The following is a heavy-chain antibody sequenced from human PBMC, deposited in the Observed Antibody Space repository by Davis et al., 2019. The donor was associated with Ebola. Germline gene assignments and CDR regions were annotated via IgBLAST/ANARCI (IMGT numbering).Heavy chain of an antibody. D-gene: IGHD5-18*01. J-gene: IGHJ6*02. V-gene: IGHV3-30*03. Sequence: GGSLRLSCAASGFTFSSYGMHWVRQAPGKGLEWVAVISYDGSNKYYADSVKGRFTISRDNSKNTLYLQMNSLRAEDTAVYYCARGGGYSYGTHYYYYGMDVWGQGTTVTVSS. CDR3: ARGGGYSYGTHYYYYGMDV. CDR2: ISYDGSNK. CDR1: GFTFSSYG.